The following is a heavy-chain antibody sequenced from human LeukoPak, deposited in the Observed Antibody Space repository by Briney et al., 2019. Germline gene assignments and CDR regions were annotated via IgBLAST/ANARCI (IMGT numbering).Heavy chain of an antibody. Sequence: PSQTLSLTCTVSGGSISSGSYYWSWIRQPAGKGLEWIGRIYTSGSTNYNPSLKSRVTISVDTSKNQFSLKLSSVTAADTAVYYCARDGYSLGCSSGWYDYWGQGTLVTVSS. CDR1: GGSISSGSYY. V-gene: IGHV4-61*02. D-gene: IGHD6-19*01. CDR3: ARDGYSLGCSSGWYDY. CDR2: IYTSGST. J-gene: IGHJ4*02.